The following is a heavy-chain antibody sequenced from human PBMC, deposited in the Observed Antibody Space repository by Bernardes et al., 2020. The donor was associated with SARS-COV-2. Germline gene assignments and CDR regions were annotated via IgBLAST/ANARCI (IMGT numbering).Heavy chain of an antibody. D-gene: IGHD4-17*01. CDR1: GGSFSGYY. CDR2: INHSGST. CDR3: ARTMTTVTTSHLDY. Sequence: TLSLTCAVYGGSFSGYYWSWIRQPPGKGLEWIGEINHSGSTNYNPSLKSRVTISVDTSKNQFSLKLSSVTAADTAVYYCARTMTTVTTSHLDYWGQGTLVTVSS. J-gene: IGHJ4*02. V-gene: IGHV4-34*01.